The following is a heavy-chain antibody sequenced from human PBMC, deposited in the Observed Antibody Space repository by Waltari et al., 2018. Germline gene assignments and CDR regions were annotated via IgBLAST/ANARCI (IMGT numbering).Heavy chain of an antibody. CDR3: ARDTWEQFDY. V-gene: IGHV3-7*03. D-gene: IGHD1-26*01. CDR1: GFPFSAYW. CDR2: IKQGGSEK. Sequence: EVQLVESGGGLVQPGGSLRLPCAASGFPFSAYWMSWVRQAPGKGLEWVANIKQGGSEKYYADSVRGRLTISRDNAKNSLYLHMNSLRAEDTALYYCARDTWEQFDYWGQGTLVTVSA. J-gene: IGHJ4*02.